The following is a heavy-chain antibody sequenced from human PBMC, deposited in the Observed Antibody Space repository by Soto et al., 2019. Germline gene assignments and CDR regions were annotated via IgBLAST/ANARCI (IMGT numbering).Heavy chain of an antibody. V-gene: IGHV1-2*06. D-gene: IGHD2-8*01. Sequence: ASVKVSCKASGYTFTAYFIYWVRQAPGQGLEWMGRINPKSGGTNYSQRFQDRVTMTRDTSISTAYMELSRLRSDDTAVYYCARVPISVINANKWFDPWGQGTLVTVSS. J-gene: IGHJ5*02. CDR3: ARVPISVINANKWFDP. CDR2: INPKSGGT. CDR1: GYTFTAYF.